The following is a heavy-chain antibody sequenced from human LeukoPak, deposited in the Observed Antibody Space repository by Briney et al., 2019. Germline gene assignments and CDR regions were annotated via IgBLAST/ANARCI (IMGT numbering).Heavy chain of an antibody. J-gene: IGHJ4*02. Sequence: PGGSLRLSCAASGFVFSSNSMIWVRQAPGKGLEWVSYISSSSSTIYYADSVKGRFTISRDNAKNSLYLQMNSLRAEDTAVYYRATSGYSNIDYWGQGTLVTVSS. CDR2: ISSSSSTI. CDR3: ATSGYSNIDY. CDR1: GFVFSSNS. D-gene: IGHD4-11*01. V-gene: IGHV3-48*04.